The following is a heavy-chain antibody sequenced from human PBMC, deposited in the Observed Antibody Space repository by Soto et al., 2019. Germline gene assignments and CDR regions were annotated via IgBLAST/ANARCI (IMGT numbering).Heavy chain of an antibody. CDR3: ARGQEWIAAASDAFDI. Sequence: GASVKVSCKASGGTFSSYAISWVRQAPGQGLEWMGWMNPNSGNTGYAQKFQGRVTMTRNTSISTAYMELSSLRSEDTALYYCARGQEWIAAASDAFDIWGQGTMVTVSS. D-gene: IGHD6-13*01. J-gene: IGHJ3*02. V-gene: IGHV1-8*02. CDR2: MNPNSGNT. CDR1: GGTFSSYA.